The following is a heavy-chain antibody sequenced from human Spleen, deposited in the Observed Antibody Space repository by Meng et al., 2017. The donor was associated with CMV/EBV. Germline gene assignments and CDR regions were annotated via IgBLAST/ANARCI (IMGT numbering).Heavy chain of an antibody. CDR2: ISGSGGST. J-gene: IGHJ3*02. CDR1: GFTFSSYA. Sequence: GESLKISCAASGFTFSSYAMSWVRQAPGKGLEWVSAISGSGGSTYYADSVKGRFTISRDNSKNTLYLQMNSLRAEDTAVYYCAKIRPKNILWWSGAFDIWGQGTMVTVSS. D-gene: IGHD2-21*01. CDR3: AKIRPKNILWWSGAFDI. V-gene: IGHV3-23*01.